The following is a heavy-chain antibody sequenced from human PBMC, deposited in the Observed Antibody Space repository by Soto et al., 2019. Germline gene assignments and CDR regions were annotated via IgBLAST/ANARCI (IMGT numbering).Heavy chain of an antibody. J-gene: IGHJ4*02. V-gene: IGHV1-3*01. CDR2: INAGNGNT. D-gene: IGHD3-10*01. CDR1: GYTFTNYA. Sequence: ASVKVSCKASGYTFTNYAMQWVRQAPGQRLGWMGWINAGNGNTRYSQNFQGRVTITRDTSASTAYMELSSLISEDAAVYYCARGIWTMTRGAYYFDHWGQGTLVTVSS. CDR3: ARGIWTMTRGAYYFDH.